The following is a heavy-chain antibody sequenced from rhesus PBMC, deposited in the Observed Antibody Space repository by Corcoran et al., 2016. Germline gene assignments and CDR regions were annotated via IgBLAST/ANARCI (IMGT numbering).Heavy chain of an antibody. V-gene: IGHV4-169*01. CDR1: GGSSSSSY. D-gene: IGHD6-43*01. CDR3: ARGGQQLNREFDY. CDR2: IYGSGSST. Sequence: QLQLQESGPGLVKPSETLSVTCAVSGGSSSSSYWSWTRQAPGKGPGWLGYIYGSGSSTHSIASLKSRVTLSVDTSKNQLSLKLSSVTTADTAVYYCARGGQQLNREFDYWGQGVLVTVSS. J-gene: IGHJ4*01.